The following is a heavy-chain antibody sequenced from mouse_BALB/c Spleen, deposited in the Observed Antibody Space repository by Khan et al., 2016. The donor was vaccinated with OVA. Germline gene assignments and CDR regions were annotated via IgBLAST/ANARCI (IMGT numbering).Heavy chain of an antibody. CDR3: ARAFYYGAWFAY. CDR2: IWAGGST. V-gene: IGHV2-9*02. J-gene: IGHJ3*01. D-gene: IGHD1-1*01. CDR1: GFSLTSYG. Sequence: QVQLKESGPGLVAPSQTLSITCIVSGFSLTSYGVHWVRQPPGKGLEWLGVIWAGGSTNHNSALMSRLSISKDNSKSQVFLKMNSLQTDDTAMYYCARAFYYGAWFAYWGQGTLVTVSA.